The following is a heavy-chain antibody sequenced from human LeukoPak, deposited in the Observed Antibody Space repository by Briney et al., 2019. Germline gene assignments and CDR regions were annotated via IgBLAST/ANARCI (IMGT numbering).Heavy chain of an antibody. CDR1: GGSISSYY. Sequence: SETLSLTCTVSGGSISSYYWSWIRQPAGKGLEWIGRIYTSGSTNYNPSLKSRVTISVDKSKNQFSLKLRSVTAADTAVYYCASTAVGVVYYYYYYMDVWGKGTTVTVSS. J-gene: IGHJ6*03. V-gene: IGHV4-4*07. CDR2: IYTSGST. D-gene: IGHD3-3*01. CDR3: ASTAVGVVYYYYYYMDV.